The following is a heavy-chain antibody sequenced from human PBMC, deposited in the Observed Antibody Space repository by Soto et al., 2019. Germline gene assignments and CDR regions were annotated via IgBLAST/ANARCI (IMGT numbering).Heavy chain of an antibody. J-gene: IGHJ4*02. CDR3: ARRLQWQLRPLDS. Sequence: GGSLRLSCAGSGFTFSDYYMTWIRQAPGKGLEWVSYIYTLSSAIYYADSVKGRFTISRDNAKNSLYLQMNSLRAEDTAVYYCARRLQWQLRPLDSWGRGTLVTVSS. V-gene: IGHV3-11*01. CDR2: IYTLSSAI. D-gene: IGHD6-19*01. CDR1: GFTFSDYY.